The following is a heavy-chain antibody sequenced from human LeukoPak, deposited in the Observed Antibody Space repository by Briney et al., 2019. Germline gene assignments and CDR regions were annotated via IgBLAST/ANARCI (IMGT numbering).Heavy chain of an antibody. J-gene: IGHJ5*02. D-gene: IGHD3-16*01. CDR1: GFTISHYW. V-gene: IGHV3-7*01. CDR3: VRDGGTDWYDP. Sequence: TGGSLRLSCVASGFTISHYWMTWVRQAPGKGLEWVANIEKDGREKTYVDSVKGRFTISRDNAKNPIFLQMNSLGVEDMATYYCVRDGGTDWYDPWGQGTLVSVSS. CDR2: IEKDGREK.